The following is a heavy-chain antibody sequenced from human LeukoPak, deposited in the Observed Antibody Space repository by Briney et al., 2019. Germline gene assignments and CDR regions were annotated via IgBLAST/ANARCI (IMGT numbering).Heavy chain of an antibody. V-gene: IGHV4-39*07. CDR1: GGSISTRNYY. J-gene: IGHJ5*02. Sequence: PSETLSLTCTVSGGSISTRNYYWGWIRQPPERGLEWIGSVYSSGSIYYNPSLKSRVTISVDTSKYQFSLKLSSVTAADTAVYYCARTGYSSGWYEFDPWGQGTLVTVSS. CDR2: VYSSGSI. CDR3: ARTGYSSGWYEFDP. D-gene: IGHD6-19*01.